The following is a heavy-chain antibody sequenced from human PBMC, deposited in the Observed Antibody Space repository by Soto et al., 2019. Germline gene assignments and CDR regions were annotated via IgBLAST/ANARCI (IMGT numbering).Heavy chain of an antibody. V-gene: IGHV1-46*01. CDR3: ASYSGSYLPGMDV. CDR2: INPSGGST. CDR1: GYTFTSYH. D-gene: IGHD1-26*01. J-gene: IGHJ6*02. Sequence: ASVKVSCKASGYTFTSYHMHWVRQSPGQGLEWMGIINPSGGSTSYAQKFQGRVTMTRDTSTSTVYMELSSLRSEDTAVYYCASYSGSYLPGMDVWGQGTTVTVSS.